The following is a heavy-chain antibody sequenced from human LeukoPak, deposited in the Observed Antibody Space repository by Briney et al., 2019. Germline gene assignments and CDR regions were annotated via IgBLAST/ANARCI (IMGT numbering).Heavy chain of an antibody. Sequence: ASVKVSCKASGYAFTSYGISWVRQASGQGLEWMGWISAYNGNTNYAQKLQGRVTMTTDTSTSTAYMELRSLRSDDTAVYYCARVLWGYYFDYWGQGTLVTVSS. V-gene: IGHV1-18*01. CDR3: ARVLWGYYFDY. J-gene: IGHJ4*02. CDR2: ISAYNGNT. D-gene: IGHD2-21*01. CDR1: GYAFTSYG.